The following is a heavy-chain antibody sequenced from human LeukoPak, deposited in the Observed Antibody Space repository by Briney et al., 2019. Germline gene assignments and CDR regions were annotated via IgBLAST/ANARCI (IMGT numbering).Heavy chain of an antibody. CDR2: IYHSGST. CDR1: GGSISSSNW. CDR3: ARQKRFFTGSNWGLDY. V-gene: IGHV4-4*02. Sequence: SETLSLTCAVSGGSISSSNWWSWVRQPPGKGLEWIGEIYHSGSTNYNPSLKSRVTVSVDTSKNQFSLKLSSVTAADTAVYYCARQKRFFTGSNWGLDYWGQGTLVTVSS. D-gene: IGHD7-27*01. J-gene: IGHJ4*02.